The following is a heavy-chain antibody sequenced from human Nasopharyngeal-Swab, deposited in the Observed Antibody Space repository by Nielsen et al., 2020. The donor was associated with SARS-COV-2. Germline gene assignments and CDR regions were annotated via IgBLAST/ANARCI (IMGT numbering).Heavy chain of an antibody. CDR3: ATRYSSSLGGNY. CDR2: ISYDGSNK. Sequence: GGSLRLSCAASGFTFSSYAMHWVRQAPGKGLEWVAVISYDGSNKYYADSVKGRFTISRDNSKNTLYLQMNSLRAEDTAVYYCATRYSSSLGGNYWGQGTLVTVSS. CDR1: GFTFSSYA. V-gene: IGHV3-30-3*01. J-gene: IGHJ4*02. D-gene: IGHD6-13*01.